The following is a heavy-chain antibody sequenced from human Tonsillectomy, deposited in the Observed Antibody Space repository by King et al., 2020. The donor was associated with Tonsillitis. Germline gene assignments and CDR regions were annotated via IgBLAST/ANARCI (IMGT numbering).Heavy chain of an antibody. CDR2: MYYSGTI. J-gene: IGHJ4*02. D-gene: IGHD1-26*01. V-gene: IGHV4-39*01. CDR3: ARYVSGSFDY. CDR1: GGSISTSDQY. Sequence: QLQESGPGVVKPSETLSLTCTVSGGSISTSDQYWAWIRQPPGKGLEWMGYMYYSGTIFYNPSLKSRLTISAGTSENRFSLKLSSVTAADTAVYFCARYVSGSFDYWGQGALVTVSS.